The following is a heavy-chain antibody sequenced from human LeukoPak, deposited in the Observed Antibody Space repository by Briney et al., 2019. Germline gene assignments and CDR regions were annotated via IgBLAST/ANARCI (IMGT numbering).Heavy chain of an antibody. D-gene: IGHD3-9*01. V-gene: IGHV5-51*01. Sequence: KPGESLKISCQGSGYNFPIYWIGWVRQLPGQGLEWMGIIYPDDSNTIYGPSFQGQVTISADKSISTAYLQWSSLKASDTAMYYCARQAGPDWLSRLEEYFQHWGQGSLVTVSS. CDR3: ARQAGPDWLSRLEEYFQH. J-gene: IGHJ1*01. CDR2: IYPDDSNT. CDR1: GYNFPIYW.